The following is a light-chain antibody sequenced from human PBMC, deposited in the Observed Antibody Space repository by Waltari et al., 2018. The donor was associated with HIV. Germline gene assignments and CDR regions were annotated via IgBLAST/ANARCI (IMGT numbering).Light chain of an antibody. CDR1: SSNIGSNT. CDR2: SNN. V-gene: IGLV1-44*01. Sequence: QSVLTQPPSASGTPGQRVAISCSGSSSNIGSNTVNWYQQLPGTAPKLLIYSNNQLPSGVPDRFSGSKSGTSASLAISGLQSEDEADYYCAAWDDSLNGYLFGTGTKVTVL. CDR3: AAWDDSLNGYL. J-gene: IGLJ1*01.